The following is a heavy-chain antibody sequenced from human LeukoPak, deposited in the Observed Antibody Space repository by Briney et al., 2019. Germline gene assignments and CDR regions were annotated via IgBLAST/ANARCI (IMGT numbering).Heavy chain of an antibody. V-gene: IGHV3-21*01. CDR1: GFTFSSYS. CDR3: AREVYGEAAFDI. Sequence: GGSLRLSCAASGFTFSSYSMNWVRQAPGKGLEWISSISSSSSYIYYADSVKGRFTISRDNAKNSLYLQMNSLRAEDTAVYYCAREVYGEAAFDIWGQGTLVTVSS. J-gene: IGHJ3*02. CDR2: ISSSSSYI. D-gene: IGHD4-17*01.